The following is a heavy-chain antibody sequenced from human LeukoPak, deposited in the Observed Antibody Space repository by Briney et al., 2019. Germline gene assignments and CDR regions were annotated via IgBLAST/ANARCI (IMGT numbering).Heavy chain of an antibody. Sequence: PGGSLRLSCAASGFTLSSYDMHRVREATGKGLDWVSANGTGGDTSYTGSVRGRFTISRENAKNSLNLQMNSLTAGDTAVYYCARERVHGDSFGWYFDLWGRGTLVTDS. D-gene: IGHD4-17*01. CDR3: ARERVHGDSFGWYFDL. V-gene: IGHV3-13*01. CDR1: GFTLSSYD. CDR2: NGTGGDT. J-gene: IGHJ2*01.